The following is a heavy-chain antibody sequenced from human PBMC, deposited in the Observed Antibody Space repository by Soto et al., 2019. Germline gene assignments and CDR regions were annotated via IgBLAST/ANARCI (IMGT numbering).Heavy chain of an antibody. CDR1: GFTFSNYW. V-gene: IGHV3-74*01. CDR3: VKVLARGVGVPRFYFDS. Sequence: LRLSCAASGFTFSNYWMHWVRQAPGKGLVWVSRINADGTSTSYADSVRGRFTISRDNAKNTLYLHVNSLRAEDTAVYYCVKVLARGVGVPRFYFDSCGQRALVTVSS. J-gene: IGHJ4*02. D-gene: IGHD2-2*01. CDR2: INADGTST.